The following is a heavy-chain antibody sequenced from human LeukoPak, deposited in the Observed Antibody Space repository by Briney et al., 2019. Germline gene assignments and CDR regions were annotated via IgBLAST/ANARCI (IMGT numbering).Heavy chain of an antibody. Sequence: GGSLRLSCAASGFTFSSYGMHWVRQATGKGLEWVSAIGTAGDTYYPGSVKGRFTISRENAKSSLYLQMNSLRAGDTAVYYCARAHRYSSGWYFYGMDVWGQGTTVTVSS. CDR2: IGTAGDT. D-gene: IGHD6-19*01. CDR1: GFTFSSYG. CDR3: ARAHRYSSGWYFYGMDV. V-gene: IGHV3-13*01. J-gene: IGHJ6*02.